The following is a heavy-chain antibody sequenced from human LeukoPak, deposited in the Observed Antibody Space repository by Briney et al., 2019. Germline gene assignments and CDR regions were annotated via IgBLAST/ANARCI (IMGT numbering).Heavy chain of an antibody. CDR1: GFTFSHHG. D-gene: IGHD3-3*01. Sequence: GDSLTLSCAASGFTFSHHGIHWVRQATGKRVEGVTFVRYDGLNKYYTVSVKGRFIISKDNSGNTVYLQMNTLRPEDTAVYYCAKDRRTLEWLFGSLDSWGQGTLVTVSS. CDR3: AKDRRTLEWLFGSLDS. V-gene: IGHV3-30*02. J-gene: IGHJ4*02. CDR2: VRYDGLNK.